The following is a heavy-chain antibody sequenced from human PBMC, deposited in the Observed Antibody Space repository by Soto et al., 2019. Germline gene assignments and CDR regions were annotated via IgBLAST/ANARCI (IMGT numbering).Heavy chain of an antibody. CDR1: GYTFTSYD. CDR3: ARERRGMDV. J-gene: IGHJ6*01. V-gene: IGHV1-8*01. CDR2: MNPNSGNT. Sequence: QVQLVQSGAEVKKPGASVKVSCKASGYTFTSYDINWVRQAAGQGLEWMGWMNPNSGNTGYVQKFQGRVTMTRNSSISTAYMELRGLRSEDTAVYFCARERRGMDVWGQGTTVTVSS.